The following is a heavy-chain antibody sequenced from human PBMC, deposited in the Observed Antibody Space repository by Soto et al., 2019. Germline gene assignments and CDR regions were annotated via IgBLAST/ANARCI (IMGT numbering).Heavy chain of an antibody. CDR1: GFTFRRCW. J-gene: IGHJ4*02. CDR2: IKQEGSEK. Sequence: EVQLVESGGGLVQPGASLRLSCAASGFTFRRCWMSWVRQAPGKGLEWVANIKQEGSEKYYVDSVKGRFTISRHNANNSLYLQMNSMRAADTAVYYCARQDYYGSGTYSALTFDYWGQGTLVTVSS. CDR3: ARQDYYGSGTYSALTFDY. D-gene: IGHD3-10*01. V-gene: IGHV3-7*01.